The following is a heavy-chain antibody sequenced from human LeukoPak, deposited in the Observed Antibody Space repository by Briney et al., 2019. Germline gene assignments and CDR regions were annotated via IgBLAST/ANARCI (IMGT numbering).Heavy chain of an antibody. V-gene: IGHV1-46*01. Sequence: GASVKVSCKASGYTFTRYYIHWVRQAPGQGLEWMGIIGPSGGSRSYAQKLQGRDTITRDTSTSTVYMELSSLRSEDTAVYYCARDKSGTTQGDSDYWGQGTLVTVSS. D-gene: IGHD1-1*01. J-gene: IGHJ4*02. CDR1: GYTFTRYY. CDR2: IGPSGGSR. CDR3: ARDKSGTTQGDSDY.